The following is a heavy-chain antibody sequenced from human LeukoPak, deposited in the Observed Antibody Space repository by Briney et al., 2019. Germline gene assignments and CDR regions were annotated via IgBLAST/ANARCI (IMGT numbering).Heavy chain of an antibody. CDR1: GFTFSSYA. CDR3: AKGDVDTAMVTGFDY. D-gene: IGHD5-18*01. J-gene: IGHJ4*02. CDR2: ISGSGGST. V-gene: IGHV3-23*01. Sequence: GGSLRLSCAASGFTFSSYAMSWVRQAPGKGLEWVSAISGSGGSTYYADSVKGRFTISRDNSKNTLYLRMNSLRAEDTAVYYCAKGDVDTAMVTGFDYWGQGTLVTVSS.